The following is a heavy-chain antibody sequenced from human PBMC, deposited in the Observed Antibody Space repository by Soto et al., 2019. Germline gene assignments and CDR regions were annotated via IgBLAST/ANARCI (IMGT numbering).Heavy chain of an antibody. V-gene: IGHV1-69*02. CDR2: IIPILGIA. D-gene: IGHD3-10*01. Sequence: QVQLVQSGAEVKKPGSSVKVSCKASGGTFSSYTISWVRQAPGQGLEWMGRIIPILGIANYAQKFQGRVTITADKSTSTAYMELSSLRSEDTALYYCAIIHYGSGANGMDVWGEGTTITVSS. CDR3: AIIHYGSGANGMDV. J-gene: IGHJ6*04. CDR1: GGTFSSYT.